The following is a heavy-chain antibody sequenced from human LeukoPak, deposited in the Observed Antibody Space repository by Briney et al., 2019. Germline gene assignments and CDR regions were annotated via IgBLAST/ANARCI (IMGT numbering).Heavy chain of an antibody. Sequence: GGSLRLSCAASGFTFDDYAMHWVRQAPGKGLEWVSGISWNSGSIGYADSVKGRFTISRDNAKNTLYLQMNSLRAEDTAVYYCARDAVDTANAVWGQGTTVTVSS. V-gene: IGHV3-9*01. D-gene: IGHD5-18*01. CDR3: ARDAVDTANAV. CDR1: GFTFDDYA. CDR2: ISWNSGSI. J-gene: IGHJ6*02.